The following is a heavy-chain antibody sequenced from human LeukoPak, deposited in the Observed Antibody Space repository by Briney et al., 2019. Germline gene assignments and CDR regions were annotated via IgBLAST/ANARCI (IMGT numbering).Heavy chain of an antibody. V-gene: IGHV5-51*01. D-gene: IGHD3-22*01. CDR3: ARRASSYYDSSGYHFDY. Sequence: GESLKISCKGSGYSFTSYWIGWVRQMPGKGLEWMGIIYPGDSDTRYSPSFQGQVTISADKSISTAYLQWSSLKASDTAMYYCARRASSYYDSSGYHFDYWGQGTLVTVSS. CDR1: GYSFTSYW. J-gene: IGHJ4*02. CDR2: IYPGDSDT.